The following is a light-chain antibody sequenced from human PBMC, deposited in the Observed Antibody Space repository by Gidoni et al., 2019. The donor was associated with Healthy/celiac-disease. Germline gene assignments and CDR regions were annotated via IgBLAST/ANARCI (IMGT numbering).Light chain of an antibody. Sequence: QSALTQPPSASGSPGRSVAISCTGTSSDVGKYNYVSWYQQSSGKAPKLIISEVNKRPSGVPDRFSGSKSGNTASLSVSGLQAEDEADYYCASYAGSKNFVFGTGTKVTV. J-gene: IGLJ1*01. CDR1: SSDVGKYNY. CDR2: EVN. CDR3: ASYAGSKNFV. V-gene: IGLV2-8*01.